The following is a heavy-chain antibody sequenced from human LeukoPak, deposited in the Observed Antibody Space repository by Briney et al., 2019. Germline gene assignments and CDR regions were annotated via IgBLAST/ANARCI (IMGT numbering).Heavy chain of an antibody. J-gene: IGHJ3*02. CDR1: GFTFTSSA. V-gene: IGHV1-58*02. CDR3: AAESTVTTDAFDI. Sequence: SVKVSCKASGFTFTSSAMQWVRQARGQRLEWIGWIVVGSGNTNYAQKFQERVTITRDMSTSTAYMELSSLRSEDTAVYYCAAESTVTTDAFDIWGQGTMVTVSS. CDR2: IVVGSGNT. D-gene: IGHD4-11*01.